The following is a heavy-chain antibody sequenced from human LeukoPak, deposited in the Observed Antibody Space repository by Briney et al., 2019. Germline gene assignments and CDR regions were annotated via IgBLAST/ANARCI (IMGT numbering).Heavy chain of an antibody. CDR1: GYTFTSYG. Sequence: ASVKVSCKASGYTFTSYGISWVRQAPGQGLEWMGWISAYNGNINYAQKLQGRVTMTTDTSTSTAYMELRSLRSDDTAVYYCARDLAAAGTEGYWGQGTLVTVSS. CDR3: ARDLAAAGTEGY. J-gene: IGHJ4*02. V-gene: IGHV1-18*01. D-gene: IGHD6-13*01. CDR2: ISAYNGNI.